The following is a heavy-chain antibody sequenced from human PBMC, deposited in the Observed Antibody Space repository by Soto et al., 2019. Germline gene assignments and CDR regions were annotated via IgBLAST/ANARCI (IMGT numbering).Heavy chain of an antibody. CDR1: GYSFTSYW. J-gene: IGHJ3*02. Sequence: GESLKISCKGSGYSFTSYWIGWVRQMPGKGLEWMGIIYPGDSDTRYSPSFQGQVTISADKSISTAYLQWSSLKASDTAMYYCARAGRVDIFGVVISRADAFDIWGQGTMVTVSS. D-gene: IGHD3-3*01. CDR2: IYPGDSDT. CDR3: ARAGRVDIFGVVISRADAFDI. V-gene: IGHV5-51*01.